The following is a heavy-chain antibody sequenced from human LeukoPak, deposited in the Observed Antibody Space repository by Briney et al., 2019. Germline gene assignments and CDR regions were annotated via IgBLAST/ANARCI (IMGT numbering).Heavy chain of an antibody. Sequence: LETLSLTCAVYGGSFSGYYWSWIRQPPRKGLGWIGEINHSGSTNYNPSLTSRVTISVDTSKYQFSLKLSSVTAADTAVYYCATRGGYCSGGSCYHFDYWGQGTLVTVSS. D-gene: IGHD2-15*01. CDR1: GGSFSGYY. V-gene: IGHV4-34*01. CDR3: ATRGGYCSGGSCYHFDY. J-gene: IGHJ4*02. CDR2: INHSGST.